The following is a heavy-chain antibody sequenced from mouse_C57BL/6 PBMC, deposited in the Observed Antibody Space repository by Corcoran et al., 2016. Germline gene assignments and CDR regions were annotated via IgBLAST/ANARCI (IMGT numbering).Heavy chain of an antibody. CDR3: ARGRAWFAY. J-gene: IGHJ3*01. V-gene: IGHV1-26*01. CDR1: GYTFTDYY. Sequence: EVQLQQSGPELVKPGASVKISCKASGYTFTDYYMNWVKQSHGKSLEWIGDINPNNGGTSYNQKFKGKATLPVDKSSSTAYMELRSLTSEDSAVYYCARGRAWFAYWGQGTLVTVSA. CDR2: INPNNGGT.